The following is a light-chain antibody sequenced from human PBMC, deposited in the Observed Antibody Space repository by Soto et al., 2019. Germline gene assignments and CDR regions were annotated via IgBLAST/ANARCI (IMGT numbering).Light chain of an antibody. CDR1: SSDVGGYNY. CDR3: SSYTSSSTRV. Sequence: QSVLTQPASVSGSPGQSIAISCTGTSSDVGGYNYVSWYQHHPGEAPKLMIYDVTNRPSGVSNRFSGSKSGNTASLTISGLQTEDEADYSCSSYTSSSTRVFGTGTKVTVL. J-gene: IGLJ1*01. CDR2: DVT. V-gene: IGLV2-14*03.